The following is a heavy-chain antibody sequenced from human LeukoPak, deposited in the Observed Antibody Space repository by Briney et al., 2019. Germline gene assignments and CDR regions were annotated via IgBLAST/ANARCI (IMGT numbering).Heavy chain of an antibody. CDR3: ARDPQGAAMIPGGFDY. V-gene: IGHV3-48*03. Sequence: PGGSLRLSCAASGFTFSSYEMNWVRQAPGKGLEWVSYISSSGSTIYYADSVKGRFTISRDKAKNSLYLQMNSLRAEDTAVYYCARDPQGAAMIPGGFDYWGQGTLVTVSS. J-gene: IGHJ4*02. D-gene: IGHD2-2*01. CDR2: ISSSGSTI. CDR1: GFTFSSYE.